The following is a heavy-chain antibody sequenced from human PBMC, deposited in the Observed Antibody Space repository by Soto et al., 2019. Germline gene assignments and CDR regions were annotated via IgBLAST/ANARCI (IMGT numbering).Heavy chain of an antibody. J-gene: IGHJ5*02. Sequence: LRLSCAASGFTLSSYSMNWVRQAPGKGLEWVSSISSSSSYIYYADSVKGRFTISRDNAKNSLYLQMNSLRAEDTAVYYCANLGHPILGPEYNWFDPWGQGTLVTVSS. V-gene: IGHV3-21*01. CDR1: GFTLSSYS. CDR3: ANLGHPILGPEYNWFDP. CDR2: ISSSSSYI. D-gene: IGHD3-16*01.